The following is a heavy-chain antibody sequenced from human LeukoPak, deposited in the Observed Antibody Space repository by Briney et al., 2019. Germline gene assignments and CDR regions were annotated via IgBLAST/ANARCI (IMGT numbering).Heavy chain of an antibody. J-gene: IGHJ3*02. D-gene: IGHD3-22*01. V-gene: IGHV3-66*01. Sequence: GGSLRLSCAASGFTVSSNYMSWVRQAPGKGLEWVSVIYSGGSTYYADSVKGRFTISRDNSMNTLYLQMNSLRAEDTAVYYCARESYYDSSGFDDAFDIWGQGTMVTVSS. CDR2: IYSGGST. CDR3: ARESYYDSSGFDDAFDI. CDR1: GFTVSSNY.